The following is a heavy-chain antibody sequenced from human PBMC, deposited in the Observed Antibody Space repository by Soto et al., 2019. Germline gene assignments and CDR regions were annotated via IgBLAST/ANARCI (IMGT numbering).Heavy chain of an antibody. CDR1: GGSTGNYY. CDR3: ARGLAGASPYY. V-gene: IGHV4-59*01. J-gene: IGHJ4*02. D-gene: IGHD1-26*01. Sequence: QVQLHESGPGLVKPSETLSLTCTVSGGSTGNYYWSWIRQSPGKGLEWIGYIYYNGGSNYNPSLTSRVTISLDKSQNPISLILSSVTAADTAVYFCARGLAGASPYYWGQGTLVTVSS. CDR2: IYYNGGS.